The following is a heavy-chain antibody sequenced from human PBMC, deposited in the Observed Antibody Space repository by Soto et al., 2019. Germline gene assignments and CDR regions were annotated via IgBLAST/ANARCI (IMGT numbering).Heavy chain of an antibody. V-gene: IGHV5-51*01. D-gene: IGHD3-3*01. CDR1: GYNFAGYW. CDR2: IYPSDSDT. J-gene: IGHJ4*02. CDR3: ARGGVSNRNFDY. Sequence: GESLKISCKGSGYNFAGYWIAWVRQMPGKGLELMGIIYPSDSDTRYRPSFQGQVTISADKSISSAYLQWSSLRASDTAMYYCARGGVSNRNFDYLGQGTPVTVYS.